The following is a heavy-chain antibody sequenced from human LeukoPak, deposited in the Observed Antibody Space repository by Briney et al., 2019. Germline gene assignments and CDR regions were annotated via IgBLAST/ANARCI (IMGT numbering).Heavy chain of an antibody. V-gene: IGHV3-23*01. Sequence: GGSLGLSCAASGFTFINYAMGWVRQAPGKGLERVSAITSDEKTFYADSVKGRFTISRDNSKNTLHLQMNSLRAEDTAVYYCAKYCKLSGYYLGGYDYWGHGTLVTVSS. J-gene: IGHJ4*01. D-gene: IGHD3-22*01. CDR1: GFTFINYA. CDR3: AKYCKLSGYYLGGYDY. CDR2: ITSDEKT.